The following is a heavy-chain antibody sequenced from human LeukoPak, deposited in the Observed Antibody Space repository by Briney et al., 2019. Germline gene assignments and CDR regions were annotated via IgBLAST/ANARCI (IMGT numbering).Heavy chain of an antibody. Sequence: PSETLSLTCAVYGGSFSGYYWSWIRQPPGKGLEWIGEINHSGSTNYNPSLKSRVTISVDMSKNQFSLKLSSVTAADTAVYYCARATPKGYYGSGSYSAFDYWGQGTLVTVSS. CDR2: INHSGST. V-gene: IGHV4-34*01. CDR3: ARATPKGYYGSGSYSAFDY. D-gene: IGHD3-10*01. CDR1: GGSFSGYY. J-gene: IGHJ4*02.